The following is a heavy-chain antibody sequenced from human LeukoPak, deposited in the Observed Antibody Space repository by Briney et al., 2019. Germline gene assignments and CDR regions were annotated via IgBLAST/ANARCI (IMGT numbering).Heavy chain of an antibody. J-gene: IGHJ4*02. CDR1: GFTFNNYW. V-gene: IGHV3-7*03. CDR2: IKQDGSGL. D-gene: IGHD1/OR15-1a*01. Sequence: GGSLRLSCAASGFTFNNYWMSWVRQAPGKGLEWVANIKQDGSGLYYAESVKGRFTISRDNAKNSLYLRMTSLRAEDTAVYYCARDPGRTGFDYWGQGTLVTVSS. CDR3: ARDPGRTGFDY.